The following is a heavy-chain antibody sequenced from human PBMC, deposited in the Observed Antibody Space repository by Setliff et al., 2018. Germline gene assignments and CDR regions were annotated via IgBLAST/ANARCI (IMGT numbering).Heavy chain of an antibody. CDR1: SGSFSGYF. V-gene: IGHV4-34*01. CDR3: ARPPKWFGEVIIGALDV. CDR2: VHSSGTT. J-gene: IGHJ3*01. Sequence: LSLTCAVYSGSFSGYFWSWIRQSPVRGLEWIGSVHSSGTTHYNPSLKSRVTTSVDSAKNHFSLNLRSVTAADTAIYYCARPPKWFGEVIIGALDVWGQGTVVTVSS. D-gene: IGHD3-10*01.